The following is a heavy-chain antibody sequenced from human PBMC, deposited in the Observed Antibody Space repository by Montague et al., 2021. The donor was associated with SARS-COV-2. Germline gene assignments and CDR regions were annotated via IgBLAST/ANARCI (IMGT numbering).Heavy chain of an antibody. CDR3: ARLWGATRGDAFDI. D-gene: IGHD1-26*01. CDR1: GLSLSTSGMC. J-gene: IGHJ3*02. CDR2: IDWDDDK. V-gene: IGHV2-70*01. Sequence: PALVKPTQTLTLTCTFSGLSLSTSGMCVSWIRQPPGKALEWLALIDWDDDKYYSTSLKTRLTISKDTSKNQVVLTMTNMDPVDTATYYCARLWGATRGDAFDIGGQGTMVTVSS.